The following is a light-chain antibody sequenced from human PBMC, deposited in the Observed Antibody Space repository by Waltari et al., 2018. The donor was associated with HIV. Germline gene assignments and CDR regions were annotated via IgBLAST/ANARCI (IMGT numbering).Light chain of an antibody. J-gene: IGLJ3*02. Sequence: QSVLTQPPSASGTPRQRVTISCSGSSSNIGSNTGDWYQQLPGTAPKVLLYSNNQRPSGVPDRFSGSKSGTSASLAISGLQSEDEADYYCAAWDDSLGGVVFGGGTKLTVL. CDR1: SSNIGSNT. CDR3: AAWDDSLGGVV. CDR2: SNN. V-gene: IGLV1-44*01.